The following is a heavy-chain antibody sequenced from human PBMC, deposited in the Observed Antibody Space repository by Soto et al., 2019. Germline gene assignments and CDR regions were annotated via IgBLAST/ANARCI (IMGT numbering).Heavy chain of an antibody. CDR1: GFTFISYN. V-gene: IGHV3-21*01. Sequence: GGSLRLSCAASGFTFISYNMNWVRQAPGKGPEWVSSISSSSTYIYYADSVKGRFTISRDNANNSLYLQMNSLRAEDTAVYYCARALSALPDYWGQGTLVTVSS. D-gene: IGHD6-6*01. CDR2: ISSSSTYI. CDR3: ARALSALPDY. J-gene: IGHJ4*02.